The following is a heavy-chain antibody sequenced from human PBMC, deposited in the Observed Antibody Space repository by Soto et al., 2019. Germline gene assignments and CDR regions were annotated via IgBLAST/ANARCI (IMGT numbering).Heavy chain of an antibody. V-gene: IGHV3-23*01. D-gene: IGHD6-19*01. CDR1: GFTFSSYA. CDR2: ISGSGGST. Sequence: EVQLLESGGGLVQPGGSLRLSCAASGFTFSSYAMNWVRQAPGKGLEWVSVISGSGGSTYYADSVKGRFTISRDNPKNTLYLPMNSLRAEDTAVYYWASRSSGWEFDYWGQGPLVTVSS. CDR3: ASRSSGWEFDY. J-gene: IGHJ4*02.